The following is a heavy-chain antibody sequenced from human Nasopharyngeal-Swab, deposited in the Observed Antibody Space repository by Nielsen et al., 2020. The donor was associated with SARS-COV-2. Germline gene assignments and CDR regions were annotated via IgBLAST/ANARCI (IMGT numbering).Heavy chain of an antibody. CDR2: VHHSGNT. D-gene: IGHD3-9*01. Sequence: SETLSLTCTVSGGSITNFHWSWIRQSPGKGLEWIGYVHHSGNTKFNPSLESRVTMSTDTPQNQISLKMTSVTAADTAVYFCAGRIDWGNQSWWYFDYWGQGNLVIVSS. V-gene: IGHV4-59*01. J-gene: IGHJ4*02. CDR1: GGSITNFH. CDR3: AGRIDWGNQSWWYFDY.